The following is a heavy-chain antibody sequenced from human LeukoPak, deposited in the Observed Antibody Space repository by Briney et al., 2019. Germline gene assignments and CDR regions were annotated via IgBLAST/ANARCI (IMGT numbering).Heavy chain of an antibody. D-gene: IGHD6-19*01. V-gene: IGHV1-2*02. J-gene: IGHJ4*02. CDR2: INPNSGGT. CDR1: GYTFTGYY. CDR3: ARGEFAPGGSSGWYYFSNGSGSATEIDY. Sequence: GASVKVSCKASGYTFTGYYMHWVRQAPGQGLEWMGWINPNSGGTNYAQKFQGRVTMTRDTSISTAYMELSRLRSDDTAVYYCARGEFAPGGSSGWYYFSNGSGSATEIDYWGQGTLVTVSS.